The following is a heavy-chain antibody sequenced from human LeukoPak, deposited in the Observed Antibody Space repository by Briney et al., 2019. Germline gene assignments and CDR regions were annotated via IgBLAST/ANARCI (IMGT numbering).Heavy chain of an antibody. D-gene: IGHD3-10*01. CDR3: ARAYPGSGSYHNWFDP. Sequence: SETLSLTCTVSGGSISSSSYYWGWIRQPPGKGLEWIGSIYYSGSTYYNPSLKSRVTISVDTSKNQFSLQLNSVTPEDTAVYYCARAYPGSGSYHNWFDPWGQGTLVTVSS. CDR1: GGSISSSSYY. V-gene: IGHV4-39*01. CDR2: IYYSGST. J-gene: IGHJ5*02.